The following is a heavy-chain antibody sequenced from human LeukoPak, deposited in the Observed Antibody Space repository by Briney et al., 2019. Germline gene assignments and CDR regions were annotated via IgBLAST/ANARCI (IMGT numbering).Heavy chain of an antibody. V-gene: IGHV3-23*01. CDR3: ARAQGPFGDYYYGMDV. D-gene: IGHD3-16*01. CDR2: IYGSGGSA. Sequence: GGSLRLSCAASGFTFNRYVMSWVRQAPGKGLKWVSSIYGSGGSAYSADSVKGRFTISRDNSKNTLYLQMNSLRAEDTAVYYCARAQGPFGDYYYGMDVWGQGTTVTVSS. CDR1: GFTFNRYV. J-gene: IGHJ6*02.